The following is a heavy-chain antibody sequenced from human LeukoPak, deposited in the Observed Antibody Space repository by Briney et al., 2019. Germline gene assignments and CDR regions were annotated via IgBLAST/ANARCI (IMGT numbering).Heavy chain of an antibody. CDR3: AKTTLGYCSSTSCPQPPAY. CDR2: IRYDGSNK. CDR1: EFTFSSYG. J-gene: IGHJ4*02. V-gene: IGHV3-30*02. Sequence: PGGSLRLSCAASEFTFSSYGMHWVRQAPGKGLEWVAFIRYDGSNKYYADSVKGRFTISRDNSKNTLYLQMNSLRAEDTAVYYCAKTTLGYCSSTSCPQPPAYWGQGTLVTVSS. D-gene: IGHD2-2*01.